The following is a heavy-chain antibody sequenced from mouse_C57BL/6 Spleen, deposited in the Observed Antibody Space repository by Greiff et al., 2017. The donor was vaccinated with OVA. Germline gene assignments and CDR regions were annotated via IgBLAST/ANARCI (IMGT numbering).Heavy chain of an antibody. CDR3: ERDGNYGGAMDY. CDR2: INPNNGGT. V-gene: IGHV1-22*01. D-gene: IGHD2-1*01. CDR1: GYTFTDYN. J-gene: IGHJ4*01. Sequence: EVQLQQSGPELVKPGASVKMSCKASGYTFTDYNMHWVKQSHGKSLEWIGYINPNNGGTSYNQKFKGKATLTVNKSSSTAYMELRSLTSEDSAVYYCERDGNYGGAMDYWGQGTSVTVSS.